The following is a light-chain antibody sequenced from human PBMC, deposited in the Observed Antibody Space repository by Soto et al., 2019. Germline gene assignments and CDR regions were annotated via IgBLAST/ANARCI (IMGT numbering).Light chain of an antibody. Sequence: QSVLTQPASVSGTPGQSITISCTGTSSDVGGCNYVSWYQQHPGKAPKFMIYDLSNRPSGVSNRFSGSKSGNTASLTISGLQAEDEADYYCSSYTTSNTRQIVFGTGTKVTVL. J-gene: IGLJ1*01. CDR3: SSYTTSNTRQIV. V-gene: IGLV2-14*01. CDR2: DLS. CDR1: SSDVGGCNY.